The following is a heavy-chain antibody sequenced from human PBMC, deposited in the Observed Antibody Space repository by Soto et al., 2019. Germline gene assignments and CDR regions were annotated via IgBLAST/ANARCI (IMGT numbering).Heavy chain of an antibody. Sequence: ETLSLTCTVSGGSFRSRSYYWGWIRQPPGKGLEWIGTIYYSGSTYYNPSLKSRVTISVDTSKNQFSLKLSSVTAADTAVYYCARTGPYFNWLDPWGQGTLVTVSS. CDR3: ARTGPYFNWLDP. CDR2: IYYSGST. CDR1: GGSFRSRSYY. V-gene: IGHV4-39*01. D-gene: IGHD2-8*02. J-gene: IGHJ5*02.